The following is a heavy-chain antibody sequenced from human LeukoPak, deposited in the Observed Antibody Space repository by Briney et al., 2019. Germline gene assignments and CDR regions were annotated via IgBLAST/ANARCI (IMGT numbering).Heavy chain of an antibody. D-gene: IGHD6-25*01. J-gene: IGHJ4*02. Sequence: KTSQTLSLTCAISGDSVSSNSAAWSWIRQSPSRGLEWLGRTYYRSKWYNDYAVSVKGRITINSDTSKNQFSLQLNSVTPEDTAVYYCARGSSVIDYWGQGTLVTVSS. CDR1: GDSVSSNSAA. CDR3: ARGSSVIDY. V-gene: IGHV6-1*01. CDR2: TYYRSKWYN.